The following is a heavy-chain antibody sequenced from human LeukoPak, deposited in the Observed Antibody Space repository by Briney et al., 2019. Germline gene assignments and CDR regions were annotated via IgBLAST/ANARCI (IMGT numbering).Heavy chain of an antibody. CDR3: ARDARAYYYDSRGYYRDAFDI. V-gene: IGHV1-2*02. CDR2: INPNSGGT. CDR1: GYTFTGYY. J-gene: IGHJ3*02. D-gene: IGHD3-22*01. Sequence: SVKVSCKASGYTFTGYYMHWVRQAPGQGLEWMGWINPNSGGTNYAQKFQGRVTMTRDTAISTANMELSRLRSDDTAVYYCARDARAYYYDSRGYYRDAFDIWGQGTMVTVSS.